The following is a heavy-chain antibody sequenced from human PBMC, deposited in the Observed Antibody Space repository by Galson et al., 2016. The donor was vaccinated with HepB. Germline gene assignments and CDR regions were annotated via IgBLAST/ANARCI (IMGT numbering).Heavy chain of an antibody. CDR2: IYFGGST. D-gene: IGHD3-10*01. Sequence: TLSLTCSVSGGSINSGTYYWSWIRQHPGKGLEWIGNIYFGGSTNYNPSLKSRVTISLDTSQNHFSLKLLSVTAADTALYYCAGERRGARGANVYYGMGVWGPGTTVTVSS. V-gene: IGHV4-31*03. CDR1: GGSINSGTYY. J-gene: IGHJ6*02. CDR3: AGERRGARGANVYYGMGV.